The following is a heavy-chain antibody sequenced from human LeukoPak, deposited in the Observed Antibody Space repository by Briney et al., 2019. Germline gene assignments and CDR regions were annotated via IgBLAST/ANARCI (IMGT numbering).Heavy chain of an antibody. D-gene: IGHD4-17*01. J-gene: IGHJ4*02. CDR3: TRGSYGDYEY. CDR2: IDPSSTYI. V-gene: IGHV3-21*01. CDR1: RFTFSIYT. Sequence: PGGSLRLSCSASRFTFSIYTMNWVRQAPGKGLEWVSSIDPSSTYIYYADSVKGRFTISRDNAQNSLYLQMNSLRAEDTAVYYCTRGSYGDYEYWGQGTLVTVSS.